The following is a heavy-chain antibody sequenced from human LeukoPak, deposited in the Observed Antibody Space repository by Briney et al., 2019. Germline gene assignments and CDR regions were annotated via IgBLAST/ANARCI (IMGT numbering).Heavy chain of an antibody. CDR2: IYYSGST. J-gene: IGHJ4*02. CDR3: ARLSRTFIDY. CDR1: GGSISSSSYY. V-gene: IGHV4-39*01. Sequence: SETLSLTRTVSGGSISSSSYYWGWIRQPPGKGLEWIGSIYYSGSTYYNPSLKSRVTISVDTSKNQFSLKLSSVTAADTAVYYCARLSRTFIDYWGQGTLVTVSS.